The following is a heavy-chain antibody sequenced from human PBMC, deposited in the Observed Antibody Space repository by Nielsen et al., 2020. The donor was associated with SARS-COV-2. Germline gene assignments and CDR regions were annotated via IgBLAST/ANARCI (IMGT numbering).Heavy chain of an antibody. CDR2: ISGSGGST. D-gene: IGHD6-19*01. V-gene: IGHV3-23*01. J-gene: IGHJ6*02. CDR3: ARVVNGVAVAGTGQYYYYGMDV. Sequence: VRQAPGKGLEWVSAISGSGGSTYYADSVKGRFTISRDNAKNSLYLQMNSLRAEDTAVYYCARVVNGVAVAGTGQYYYYGMDVWGQGTTVTVSS.